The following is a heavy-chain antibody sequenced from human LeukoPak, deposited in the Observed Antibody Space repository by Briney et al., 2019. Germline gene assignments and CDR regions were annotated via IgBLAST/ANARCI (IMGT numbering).Heavy chain of an antibody. CDR1: GGSISSGGYY. CDR3: ARYYYDARWFDP. D-gene: IGHD3-22*01. CDR2: IYYSGST. Sequence: SETLSLTCTVSGGSISSGGYYWSWIRQHAGKGLEWIGYIYYSGSTYYNPSLKSRVTISVDTSKNQFSLKLSSVTAADTAVYYCARYYYDARWFDPWGQGTLVTVSS. J-gene: IGHJ5*02. V-gene: IGHV4-31*03.